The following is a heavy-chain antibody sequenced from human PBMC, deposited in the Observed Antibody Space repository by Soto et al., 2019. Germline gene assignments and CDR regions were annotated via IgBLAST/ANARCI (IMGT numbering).Heavy chain of an antibody. J-gene: IGHJ4*02. CDR1: GGSISSGDYY. CDR2: IYYSGST. V-gene: IGHV4-30-4*01. Sequence: PSETLSLTCTVSGGSISSGDYYWSWIRQPPGKGLEWIGYIYYSGSTYYNPSLKSRVTISVDTSKNLFSLKLSSVTAADTAVYFCARDQHCSGGSCSIPFDYWGQGTLVTVSS. D-gene: IGHD2-15*01. CDR3: ARDQHCSGGSCSIPFDY.